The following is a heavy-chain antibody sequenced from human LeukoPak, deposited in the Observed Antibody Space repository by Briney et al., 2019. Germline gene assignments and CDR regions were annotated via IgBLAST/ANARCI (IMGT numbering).Heavy chain of an antibody. D-gene: IGHD3-10*01. CDR1: GGYISSSSYY. CDR3: ARALSGLPNSDAFDI. Sequence: SSETLSLTCTVSGGYISSSSYYWGWIRQPPGKGLEWIGSIYYSGSTYYNPSLKSRVTISVDTSKNQFSLKLSSVTAADTAVYYCARALSGLPNSDAFDIWGQGTMITVSS. J-gene: IGHJ3*02. V-gene: IGHV4-39*01. CDR2: IYYSGST.